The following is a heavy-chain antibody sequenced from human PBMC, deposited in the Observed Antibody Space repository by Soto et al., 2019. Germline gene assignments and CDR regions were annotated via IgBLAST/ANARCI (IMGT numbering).Heavy chain of an antibody. CDR1: GFTFSLYG. CDR2: TSYDGSNK. J-gene: IGHJ6*02. D-gene: IGHD5-12*01. Sequence: QVQLVESGGGVVQPGRSLRLSCAASGFTFSLYGMHWVRQAPGKGLEWVAVTSYDGSNKYYADSVKGRFTMSRDNSKNTLYLQVNSLRVEDTAVYYCAKDSGYSGYDVYDYYYGMDVWGQGTTVTVSS. V-gene: IGHV3-30*18. CDR3: AKDSGYSGYDVYDYYYGMDV.